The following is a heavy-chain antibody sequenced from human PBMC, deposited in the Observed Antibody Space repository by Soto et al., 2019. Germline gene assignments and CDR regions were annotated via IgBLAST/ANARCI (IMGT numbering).Heavy chain of an antibody. CDR1: GFSFSSYA. CDR3: AKDPYYDFWTGPRYFDY. D-gene: IGHD3-3*01. J-gene: IGHJ4*02. Sequence: HPGGSLRLSCAASGFSFSSYAMSWVRQAPGKGLEWVSVISGSGGGTYYADSVKGRFTISRDNSRNTLYLQMNSLRAEDTAVYYCAKDPYYDFWTGPRYFDYWGQGTLVTVSS. V-gene: IGHV3-23*01. CDR2: ISGSGGGT.